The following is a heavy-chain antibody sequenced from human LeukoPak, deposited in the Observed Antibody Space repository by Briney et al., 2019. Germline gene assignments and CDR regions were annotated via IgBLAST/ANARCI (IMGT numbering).Heavy chain of an antibody. D-gene: IGHD4/OR15-4a*01. J-gene: IGHJ4*02. CDR2: IKVGGGT. CDR1: GDSITSVGYY. CDR3: ARGAPGY. Sequence: SETLSLTCTVSGDSITSVGYYWSWIRQPPGKGLEWIGQIKVGGGTKYNPSLNSRVTMSLDTSKNQFSLKLTSVSAADTAVYYCARGAPGYWGQGTLVTVSS. V-gene: IGHV4-39*01.